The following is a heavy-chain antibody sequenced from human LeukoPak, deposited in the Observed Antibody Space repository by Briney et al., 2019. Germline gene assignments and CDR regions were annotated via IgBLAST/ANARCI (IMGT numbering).Heavy chain of an antibody. CDR3: VSSYYYDSSGTGLLL. CDR1: GFTFSSYG. Sequence: GGSLRLSCAASGFTFSSYGMHWVRQAPGKGLEWVAFIRYDGSNKYYADSVKGRFTISRDNSKNTLYLQMNSLRAEDTAVYYCVSSYYYDSSGTGLLLWGQGTLVTVSS. J-gene: IGHJ4*02. D-gene: IGHD3-22*01. CDR2: IRYDGSNK. V-gene: IGHV3-30*02.